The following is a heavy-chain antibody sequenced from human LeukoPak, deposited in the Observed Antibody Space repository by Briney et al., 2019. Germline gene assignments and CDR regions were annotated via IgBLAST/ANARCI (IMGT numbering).Heavy chain of an antibody. CDR3: ARGSLVHYYGSGSYRIRAGFDY. J-gene: IGHJ4*02. D-gene: IGHD3-10*01. V-gene: IGHV3-20*04. Sequence: LPGRSLRLSCAASGFTFDDYAMHWVRQAPGKGLEWVSGINWNGGSTGYADSVKGRFTISRDNAKNSLYLQMNSLRAEDTAVYYCARGSLVHYYGSGSYRIRAGFDYWGQGTLVTVSS. CDR1: GFTFDDYA. CDR2: INWNGGST.